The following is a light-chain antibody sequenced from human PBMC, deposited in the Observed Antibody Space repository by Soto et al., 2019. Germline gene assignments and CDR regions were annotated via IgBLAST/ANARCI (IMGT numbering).Light chain of an antibody. V-gene: IGLV1-47*01. J-gene: IGLJ3*02. CDR1: SSNIRSNY. CDR3: AAWDDSLSGRV. Sequence: QLVLTQPPSASGTPGQRVTISCSGSSSNIRSNYVYWYQQLPGTAPKLLIYRNNQRPSGVPDRFSGSKSGTSASLAISGLRSEDEADYYCAAWDDSLSGRVFGGGTKLTVL. CDR2: RNN.